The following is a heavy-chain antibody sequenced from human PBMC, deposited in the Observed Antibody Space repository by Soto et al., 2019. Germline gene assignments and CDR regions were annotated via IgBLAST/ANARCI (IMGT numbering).Heavy chain of an antibody. D-gene: IGHD6-19*01. V-gene: IGHV3-23*01. CDR1: GLTFSSYV. J-gene: IGHJ4*02. CDR2: ITGRGVNT. Sequence: EVQLLESGGGLVQPGGSLRLSCAASGLTFSSYVMSWVRQAPGKGLEWVSSITGRGVNTYYADSVQGRFTISRDNSKNTLYLQMNSLRAEDTALYYCAKVHIAVANYFDSWGQGTLVTVSS. CDR3: AKVHIAVANYFDS.